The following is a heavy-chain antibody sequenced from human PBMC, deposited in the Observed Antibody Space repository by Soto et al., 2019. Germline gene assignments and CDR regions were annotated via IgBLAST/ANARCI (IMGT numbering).Heavy chain of an antibody. D-gene: IGHD2-2*01. V-gene: IGHV3-53*01. Sequence: GGSLRLSCAASWFTVSNTYMTWVRQPPGKGLECVSVIYTAGGTNYADSVKGRFIISRDNSKNTLYLQMNSLRAEDTAVYYCARALPVAKGGFDPWGQGTLVTVSS. CDR2: IYTAGGT. CDR1: WFTVSNTY. J-gene: IGHJ5*02. CDR3: ARALPVAKGGFDP.